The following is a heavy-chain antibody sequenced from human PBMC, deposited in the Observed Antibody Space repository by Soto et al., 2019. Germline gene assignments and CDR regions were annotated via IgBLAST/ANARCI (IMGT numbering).Heavy chain of an antibody. D-gene: IGHD2-2*01. CDR1: GGSFSGYY. CDR3: ARGEIVVVPAAHYYYYYMDV. Sequence: QVQLQQWGAGLLKPSETLSLTCAVYGGSFSGYYWSWIRQPPGKGLEWIGEINHSGSTNYNPSLKSRVTISGDTSKNQFSLKLSSVTDADTAVYYCARGEIVVVPAAHYYYYYMDVWGKGTTVTVSS. CDR2: INHSGST. V-gene: IGHV4-34*01. J-gene: IGHJ6*03.